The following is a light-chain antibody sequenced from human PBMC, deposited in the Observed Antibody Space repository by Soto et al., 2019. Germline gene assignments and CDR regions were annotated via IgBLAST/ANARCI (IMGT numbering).Light chain of an antibody. CDR1: QSISDN. Sequence: EVLMTQSPDTLYVSPGERVTLSCRASQSISDNLAWYQQKPGQGPRLLVYRASTRTLGIPARFSGSESGTEFTLTISSLQSEDFAVYYCQQYNIWPITFGQETRLEIK. V-gene: IGKV3-15*01. CDR3: QQYNIWPIT. J-gene: IGKJ5*01. CDR2: RAS.